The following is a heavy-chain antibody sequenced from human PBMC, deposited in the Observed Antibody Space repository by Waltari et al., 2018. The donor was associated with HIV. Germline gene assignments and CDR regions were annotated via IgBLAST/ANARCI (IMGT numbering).Heavy chain of an antibody. V-gene: IGHV4-34*01. CDR3: ARGPEVGAGPGAFDI. D-gene: IGHD1-26*01. CDR1: GGSFSGYY. J-gene: IGHJ3*02. Sequence: QVQLQQWGAGLLKPSETLSLTCAVYGGSFSGYYWSWIRQPPGKGLEWIGEINHSGSTNYKPSLKSRVTISVDTSKNQFSLKLSSVTAADTAVYYCARGPEVGAGPGAFDIWGQGTMVTVSS. CDR2: INHSGST.